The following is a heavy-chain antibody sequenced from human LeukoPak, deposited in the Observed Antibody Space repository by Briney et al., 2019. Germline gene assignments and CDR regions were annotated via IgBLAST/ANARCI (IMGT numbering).Heavy chain of an antibody. CDR2: ISSSSSYI. D-gene: IGHD3-9*01. V-gene: IGHV3-21*01. J-gene: IGHJ4*02. Sequence: GGSLRLSCAASGFTFSSYSMNWVRQAPGKGLEWVSSISSSSSYIYYADSVKGRFTISRDNAKNSLYLQMNSLRAEDTAVYYCARETPSDWLLERKRPPDYWGQGTLVTVSS. CDR3: ARETPSDWLLERKRPPDY. CDR1: GFTFSSYS.